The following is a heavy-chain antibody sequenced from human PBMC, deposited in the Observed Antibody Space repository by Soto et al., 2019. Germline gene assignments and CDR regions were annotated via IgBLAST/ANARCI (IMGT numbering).Heavy chain of an antibody. D-gene: IGHD2-8*01. Sequence: QITLKESGTTLVRPTPGLTLTCTFSGFSLSTTGVGVGGIRQPPGQALEWLALIYWGDDKRYSPSLKSRLTISQDTSKIELILTSTNLVSVDTATYYCAQRLRNYGVQRERSNDFDPWGQGTLVTVSS. CDR2: IYWGDDK. CDR1: GFSLSTTGVG. CDR3: AQRLRNYGVQRERSNDFDP. J-gene: IGHJ5*02. V-gene: IGHV2-5*02.